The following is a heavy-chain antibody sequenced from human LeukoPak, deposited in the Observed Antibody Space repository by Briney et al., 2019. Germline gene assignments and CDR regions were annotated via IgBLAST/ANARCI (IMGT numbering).Heavy chain of an antibody. CDR1: GVSISSYY. CDR2: IYCTGNT. V-gene: IGHV4-59*12. Sequence: PSETLSLTCTVSGVSISSYYWTWLRHSPGKGLVGIGYIYCTGNTNYNPSLNSRVILSVDTSKNQYSLKLISVTVADTAIYYCARGQGATVPQVGKNWFDPCGQGTRVTVSS. CDR3: ARGQGATVPQVGKNWFDP. D-gene: IGHD1-26*01. J-gene: IGHJ5*02.